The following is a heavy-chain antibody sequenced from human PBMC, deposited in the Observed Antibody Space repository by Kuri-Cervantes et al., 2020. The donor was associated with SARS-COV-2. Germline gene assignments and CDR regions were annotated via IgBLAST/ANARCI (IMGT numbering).Heavy chain of an antibody. J-gene: IGHJ5*02. D-gene: IGHD3-10*01. CDR2: INPYTGGI. Sequence: ASVKVSCKASGYTFSDYYIHWVRQAPGQGLEWMGCINPYTGGIQYAQKFQGWVTLTRDTSLSTAFMELSRLTSDDTALYYCARGEGVRGLMVVFRWRGAGPLDLWGQGSPVTVSS. V-gene: IGHV1-2*04. CDR1: GYTFSDYY. CDR3: ARGEGVRGLMVVFRWRGAGPLDL.